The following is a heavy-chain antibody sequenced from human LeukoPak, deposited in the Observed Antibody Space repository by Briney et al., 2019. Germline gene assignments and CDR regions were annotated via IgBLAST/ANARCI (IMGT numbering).Heavy chain of an antibody. V-gene: IGHV3-30*02. CDR2: IWYDGSDE. Sequence: GGSLRLSCAASKFIFSDYGMHWVRQAPGKGLEWVAFIWYDGSDEYYADSVKGRFTISRDNAKNSLYLQMNSLRAEDTAVYYCAKAYCGGDCYSNYYYYMDVWGKGTTVTVSS. CDR1: KFIFSDYG. D-gene: IGHD2-21*01. J-gene: IGHJ6*03. CDR3: AKAYCGGDCYSNYYYYMDV.